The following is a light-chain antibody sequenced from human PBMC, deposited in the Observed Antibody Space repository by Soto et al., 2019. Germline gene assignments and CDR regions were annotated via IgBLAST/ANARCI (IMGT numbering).Light chain of an antibody. Sequence: EIVLTQSPGTLSVSPGERATLSCRASQSVSSSSLAWYQQKPGQAPSLLIYGASSRATGIPDRFSGSGSGTDFTLTISRLEPEDFAVYYCQQYGSSPLTFGGGTKVEIK. CDR1: QSVSSSS. J-gene: IGKJ4*01. CDR3: QQYGSSPLT. V-gene: IGKV3-20*01. CDR2: GAS.